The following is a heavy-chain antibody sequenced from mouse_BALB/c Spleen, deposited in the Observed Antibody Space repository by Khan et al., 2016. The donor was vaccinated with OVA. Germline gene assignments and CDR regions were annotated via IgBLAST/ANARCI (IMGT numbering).Heavy chain of an antibody. CDR3: APVGNDYVSFEY. J-gene: IGHJ3*01. Sequence: VRLQQSGPELVKPGASVKMSCKAAGYTFTSSVIHWVKQKPGLGLEWIGYIYPFNGDTKYNEKFIGKATLTSEKSSSTAYLQLSSLTSEDSAVYYCAPVGNDYVSFEYWGQGTLVTVSA. CDR2: IYPFNGDT. V-gene: IGHV1S136*01. CDR1: GYTFTSSV. D-gene: IGHD2-13*01.